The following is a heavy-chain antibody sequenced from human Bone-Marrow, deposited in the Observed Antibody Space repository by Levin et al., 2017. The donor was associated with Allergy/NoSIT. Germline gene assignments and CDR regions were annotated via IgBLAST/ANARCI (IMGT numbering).Heavy chain of an antibody. CDR1: GFAFSNYA. Sequence: GGSLRLSCAASGFAFSNYAMSWVRQAPVKGLEWVSSIGSGGDDTYYADSVKGRFTISRDNSKNTLYLQMNSLRAEDSAVYYCAKDRWSTGSSSSGLDVWGQGTTVTVSS. CDR2: IGSGGDDT. CDR3: AKDRWSTGSSSSGLDV. J-gene: IGHJ6*02. V-gene: IGHV3-23*01. D-gene: IGHD6-6*01.